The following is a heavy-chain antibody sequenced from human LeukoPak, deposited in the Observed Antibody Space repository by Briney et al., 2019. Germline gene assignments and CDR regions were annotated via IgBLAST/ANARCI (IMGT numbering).Heavy chain of an antibody. D-gene: IGHD4-11*01. V-gene: IGHV1-2*06. CDR1: GHTFTGYY. CDR3: ARENFYYSFDY. Sequence: ASVKVSCKASGHTFTGYYIHWVRQAPGQGLEWMGRINPNSGGTNYAQKFQGRVTMTRDTSISTAYMELSRLRSDDTAVYYCARENFYYSFDYWGQGTLITVSS. CDR2: INPNSGGT. J-gene: IGHJ4*02.